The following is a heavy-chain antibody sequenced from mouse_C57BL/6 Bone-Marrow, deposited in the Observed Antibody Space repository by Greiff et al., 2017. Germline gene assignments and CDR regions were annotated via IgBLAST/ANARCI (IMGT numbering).Heavy chain of an antibody. CDR1: GYTFTDYN. V-gene: IGHV1-18*01. Sequence: VQLQQSGPELVKPGASVKIPCKASGYTFTDYNMDWVKQSHGKSLEWIGAINPNNGGTIYNQKFKGKAPLTVDKSSSTAYMELRSLTSEDTAVYYCARYGYYGSSFDYWGQGTTLTVSS. CDR3: ARYGYYGSSFDY. D-gene: IGHD1-1*01. CDR2: INPNNGGT. J-gene: IGHJ2*01.